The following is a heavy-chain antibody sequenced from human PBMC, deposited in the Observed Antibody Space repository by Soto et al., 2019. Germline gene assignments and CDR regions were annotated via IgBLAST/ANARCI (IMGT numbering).Heavy chain of an antibody. J-gene: IGHJ6*02. CDR1: GGSISSYY. CDR2: IYYSGST. CDR3: ARVPPFRFGELLYPTYYYYGMDV. V-gene: IGHV4-59*01. D-gene: IGHD3-10*01. Sequence: SETLSLTCTVSGGSISSYYWSWIRQPPGKGLEWIGYIYYSGSTNYNPSLKSRVTISVDTSKNQFSLKLSSVTAADTAVYYCARVPPFRFGELLYPTYYYYGMDVWGQGTTVNVSS.